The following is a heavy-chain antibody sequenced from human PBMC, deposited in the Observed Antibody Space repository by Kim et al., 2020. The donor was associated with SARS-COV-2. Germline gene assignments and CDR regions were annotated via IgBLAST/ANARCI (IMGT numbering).Heavy chain of an antibody. J-gene: IGHJ6*02. V-gene: IGHV3-23*01. CDR3: AKANAPGKYYGLDV. CDR1: GFTFSSYA. D-gene: IGHD3-10*01. CDR2: IGSRAETT. Sequence: GGSLRLSCVASGFTFSSYAMNWVRQAPGKGLEWVSDIGSRAETTYYADSVRGRFAISRDNFKNTLYLQMDSLRDEDTAVYHCAKANAPGKYYGLDVWGQGTTVTVSS.